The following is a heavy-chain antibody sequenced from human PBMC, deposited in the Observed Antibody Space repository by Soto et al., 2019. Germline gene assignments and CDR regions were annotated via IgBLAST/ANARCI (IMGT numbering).Heavy chain of an antibody. Sequence: QVQLVQSGAEVKKPGSSVRVSCKASGGTFSKYKITWVRQAPGQGLEWMGGIIPVFGTANYAQKFQGRVTITADESTSTAYMEVSSLRSDDTAVYYCARDCSGGGRFSDHHFYYGMDVWGQGTTVTVSS. CDR3: ARDCSGGGRFSDHHFYYGMDV. J-gene: IGHJ6*02. CDR1: GGTFSKYK. V-gene: IGHV1-69*12. D-gene: IGHD2-15*01. CDR2: IIPVFGTA.